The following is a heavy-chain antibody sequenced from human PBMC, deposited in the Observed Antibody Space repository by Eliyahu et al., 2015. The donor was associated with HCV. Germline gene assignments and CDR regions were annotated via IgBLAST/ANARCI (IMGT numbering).Heavy chain of an antibody. J-gene: IGHJ6*03. CDR1: GFXFXXXA. Sequence: QVQLVESGGGVVQPGRSLRLSCAASGFXFXXXAVHWVRQAPGKGLEWVALIWYDGTDRYSADSVKGRFTISRDNSQNTLFLQMDSLRVEDTAVYYCAKVGENTYYDSSPGGVHYYYLDVWGKGTTVTVTS. V-gene: IGHV3-33*06. D-gene: IGHD3-3*01. CDR3: AKVGENTYYDSSPGGVHYYYLDV. CDR2: IWYDGTDR.